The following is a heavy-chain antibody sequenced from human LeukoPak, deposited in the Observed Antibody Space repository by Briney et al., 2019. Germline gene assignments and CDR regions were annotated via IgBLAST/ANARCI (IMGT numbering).Heavy chain of an antibody. D-gene: IGHD3-22*01. CDR3: ARDYYDSSGYYLPGY. CDR1: GFTFSTYN. Sequence: GGSLRLSCAASGFTFSTYNMYWVRQAPGKGLEWVSSITSSSTYIYYADSVKGRFTISRDNAKNSLYLQMNSLRAEDTAVYYCARDYYDSSGYYLPGYWGQGTLVTVSS. J-gene: IGHJ4*02. V-gene: IGHV3-21*01. CDR2: ITSSSTYI.